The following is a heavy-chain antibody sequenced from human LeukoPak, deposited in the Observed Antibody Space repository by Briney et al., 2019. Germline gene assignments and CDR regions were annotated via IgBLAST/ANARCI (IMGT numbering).Heavy chain of an antibody. CDR2: ISYDGNNE. CDR3: ARNRGDYGSGKYFDY. V-gene: IGHV3-30*04. Sequence: GRSLRLSCAASDFSFSSYAMHWVRQAPGKGLEWVAFISYDGNNEYYADSVKGRFTISRDNSNNTLSLQMNRLRAEDTAVYYCARNRGDYGSGKYFDYWGQGTLVTVSS. D-gene: IGHD3-10*01. J-gene: IGHJ4*02. CDR1: DFSFSSYA.